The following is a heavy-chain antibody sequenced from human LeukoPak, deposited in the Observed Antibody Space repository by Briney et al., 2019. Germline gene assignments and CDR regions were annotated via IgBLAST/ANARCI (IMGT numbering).Heavy chain of an antibody. CDR1: GGSISSSNW. CDR3: ARNYDFWSGPNGWFDP. D-gene: IGHD3-3*01. CDR2: IYHSGST. V-gene: IGHV4-4*02. J-gene: IGHJ5*02. Sequence: PSETPSLTCAVSGGSISSSNWWSWVRQPPGKGLEWIGEIYHSGSTNYNPSLKSRVTISVDKSKNQFSLKLSSVTAADTAVYYCARNYDFWSGPNGWFDPWGQGTLVTVSS.